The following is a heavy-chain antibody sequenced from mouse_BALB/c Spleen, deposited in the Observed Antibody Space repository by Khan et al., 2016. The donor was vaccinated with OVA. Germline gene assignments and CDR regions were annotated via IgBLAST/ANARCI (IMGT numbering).Heavy chain of an antibody. CDR3: TRRGVFGLCAY. D-gene: IGHD6-2*01. Sequence: VQLQPSGAELAKPGASVKMSCTASGYTFTTYWIHWIKQRPGQGLEWIGSLNPSTGYTEYNKKFKDKTTFTAEESSSTAYMQLNSLTSADSAVYYCTRRGVFGLCAYWGQGTLVTVSA. V-gene: IGHV1-7*01. CDR1: GYTFTTYW. CDR2: LNPSTGYT. J-gene: IGHJ3*01.